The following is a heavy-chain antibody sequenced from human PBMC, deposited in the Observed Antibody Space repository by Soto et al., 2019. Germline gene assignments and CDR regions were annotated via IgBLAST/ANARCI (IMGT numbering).Heavy chain of an antibody. CDR1: GYRFTNYW. CDR2: IYPGDSDT. Sequence: GESLKISCKGFGYRFTNYWVGWVRQMPGKGLELMGIIYPGDSDTRYSPSFQGQVTISADRSIDTAYLHWSSLKASDTAIYYCERTSFAVRHYYSGIDVWGQGNTVTVSS. V-gene: IGHV5-51*01. D-gene: IGHD3-16*01. CDR3: ERTSFAVRHYYSGIDV. J-gene: IGHJ6*02.